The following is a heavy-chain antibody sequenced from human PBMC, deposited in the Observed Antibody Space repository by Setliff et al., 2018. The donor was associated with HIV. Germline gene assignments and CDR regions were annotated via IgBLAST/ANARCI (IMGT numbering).Heavy chain of an antibody. Sequence: SETLSLTCAVYGGSFNGYYWSWIRQPPGKGLEWIGELSPSGTTRSNPSLQSRVTISLDTSNNQFSLKLTSVTAADTAMYYCASFFVTTVTNQDYWGQGTPVTVS. D-gene: IGHD4-17*01. V-gene: IGHV4-34*01. CDR2: LSPSGTT. CDR1: GGSFNGYY. J-gene: IGHJ4*02. CDR3: ASFFVTTVTNQDY.